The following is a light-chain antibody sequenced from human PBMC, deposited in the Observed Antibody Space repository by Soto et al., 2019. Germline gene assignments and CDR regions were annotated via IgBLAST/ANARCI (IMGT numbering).Light chain of an antibody. CDR2: ATS. V-gene: IGKV1-39*01. CDR3: QESYSTPAVS. J-gene: IGKJ4*01. CDR1: ENIDNY. Sequence: DIQMTQSPSSLSASLGDRVTITCRASENIDNYLNWYQHKPGKAPKLLIYATSTLQSAVPARFSGSGSGTEFTLTISSLQAEDFATYFCQESYSTPAVSFGGGTKVEIK.